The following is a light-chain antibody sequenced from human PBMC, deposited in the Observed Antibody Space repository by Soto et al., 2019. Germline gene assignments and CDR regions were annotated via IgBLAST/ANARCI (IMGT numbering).Light chain of an antibody. CDR2: DAS. CDR3: QQRSSWPPIT. Sequence: EIVLTQSPATLCLSPWERATLSCRSSHYISSDLAWYQHKPGQAPRLLIYDASDRATDIPARFSGSGSGTDFTLPISGLEPEDFAIYYCQQRSSWPPITVGQVTRLEIK. J-gene: IGKJ5*01. V-gene: IGKV3-11*01. CDR1: HYISSD.